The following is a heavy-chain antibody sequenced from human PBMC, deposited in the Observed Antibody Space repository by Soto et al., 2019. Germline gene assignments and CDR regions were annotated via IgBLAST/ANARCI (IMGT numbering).Heavy chain of an antibody. CDR2: IYYSGST. J-gene: IGHJ5*02. D-gene: IGHD3-22*01. CDR1: GGSISSGGYY. Sequence: QVQLQESGPGLVKPSQTLSLTCTVSGGSISSGGYYWSWIRQHPGKGLEWIGYIYYSGSTYYNPSLNGQVAGSVDTAKNHYPLKLSAGTAADTAVDYWASGVYYYDSGGYWAPLGLGFDPWGQGTLVTVSS. CDR3: ASGVYYYDSGGYWAPLGLGFDP. V-gene: IGHV4-31*01.